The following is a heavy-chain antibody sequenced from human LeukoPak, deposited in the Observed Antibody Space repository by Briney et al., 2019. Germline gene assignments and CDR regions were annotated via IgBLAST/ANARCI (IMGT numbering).Heavy chain of an antibody. CDR2: IYYSGST. V-gene: IGHV4-30-4*01. D-gene: IGHD3-22*01. Sequence: SQTLSLTCTVSGGSISSGGYYWSWIRQPPGKGLEWIGYIYYSGSTYYNPSLKSRVTISVDTSKNQFSLKLSSVTAADTAVYYCASSNYYDSSGYYYAAGPGYFDYWGQGTLVTVSS. J-gene: IGHJ4*02. CDR3: ASSNYYDSSGYYYAAGPGYFDY. CDR1: GGSISSGGYY.